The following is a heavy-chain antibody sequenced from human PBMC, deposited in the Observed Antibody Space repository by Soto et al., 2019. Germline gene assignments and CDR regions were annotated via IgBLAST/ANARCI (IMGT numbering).Heavy chain of an antibody. CDR2: ISYDGSNK. D-gene: IGHD3-3*01. CDR1: GFTFSSYT. Sequence: QVQLVESGGSVVQPGRSLRLSCAASGFTFSSYTLHWVRQAPGKGLEWVALISYDGSNKYYADSVQGRFTISRDNSKNTLYLQMNSLRPEDTALFYCARGPYDFWSGYIADAFDVWGQGTMVTVSS. V-gene: IGHV3-30-3*01. CDR3: ARGPYDFWSGYIADAFDV. J-gene: IGHJ3*01.